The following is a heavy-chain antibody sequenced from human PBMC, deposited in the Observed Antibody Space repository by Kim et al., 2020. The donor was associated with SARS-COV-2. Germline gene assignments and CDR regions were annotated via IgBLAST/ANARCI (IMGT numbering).Heavy chain of an antibody. J-gene: IGHJ4*02. V-gene: IGHV3-48*04. Sequence: SRSSSKYYADSVRGRFTISRDNAKNSLYLQMNSLRAEDTAVYYCARDVFYWGQGTLVTVSS. CDR2: SRSSSK. CDR3: ARDVFY.